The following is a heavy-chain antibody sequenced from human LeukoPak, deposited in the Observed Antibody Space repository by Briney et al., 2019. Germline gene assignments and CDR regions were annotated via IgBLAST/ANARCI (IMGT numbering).Heavy chain of an antibody. CDR2: IIPILGIA. V-gene: IGHV1-69*04. D-gene: IGHD3-22*01. J-gene: IGHJ4*02. CDR1: GGTFSSYA. Sequence: SVKVSCKASGGTFSSYAISWVRQAPGQGLEWMGRIIPILGIANYAQKFQGRVTITADKSTSTAYMELSSLRSEDTAVYYCARVPDYYDSSGFNYFDYWGQGTLVTVSS. CDR3: ARVPDYYDSSGFNYFDY.